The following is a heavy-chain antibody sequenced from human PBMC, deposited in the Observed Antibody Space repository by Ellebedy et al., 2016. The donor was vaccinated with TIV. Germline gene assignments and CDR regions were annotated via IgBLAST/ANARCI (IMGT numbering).Heavy chain of an antibody. CDR2: INPSGGST. CDR3: ASTKYSSGCFDY. CDR1: GYTFTSYY. V-gene: IGHV1-46*03. J-gene: IGHJ4*02. Sequence: ASVKVSXXASGYTFTSYYMHWVRQAPGQGLEWMGIINPSGGSTSYAQKFQGRVTMTRDTSTSTVYMELSSLRSEDTAVYYCASTKYSSGCFDYWGQGTLVTVSS. D-gene: IGHD6-19*01.